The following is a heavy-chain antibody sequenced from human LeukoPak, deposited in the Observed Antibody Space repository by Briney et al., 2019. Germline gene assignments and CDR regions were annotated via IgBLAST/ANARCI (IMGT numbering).Heavy chain of an antibody. Sequence: PGGSLRLSCAASGFTFGDCAMHWVRQAPGKGLEWVSLIRGDGRTTSYAGSVKGRFTISRDNSKNSLYLQMSSLRGEDTAMYYCAKDAVAGTWLHYWGQGTLVTVSS. J-gene: IGHJ4*02. D-gene: IGHD6-19*01. CDR1: GFTFGDCA. V-gene: IGHV3-43*02. CDR3: AKDAVAGTWLHY. CDR2: IRGDGRTT.